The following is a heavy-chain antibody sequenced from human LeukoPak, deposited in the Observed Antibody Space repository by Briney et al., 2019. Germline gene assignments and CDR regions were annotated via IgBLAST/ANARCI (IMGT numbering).Heavy chain of an antibody. J-gene: IGHJ4*02. D-gene: IGHD6-13*01. V-gene: IGHV3-7*01. CDR2: IKYDVNEE. Sequence: GWSLRLSCAASGFTFSDYWMSWMRQAPGKGLEWVANIKYDVNEEYYVECVKGRFTISRDNAKSSLYLQLNSLRVEDTAVYYCKSGGAAPGSFDNWGQGNLVTVSP. CDR1: GFTFSDYW. CDR3: KSGGAAPGSFDN.